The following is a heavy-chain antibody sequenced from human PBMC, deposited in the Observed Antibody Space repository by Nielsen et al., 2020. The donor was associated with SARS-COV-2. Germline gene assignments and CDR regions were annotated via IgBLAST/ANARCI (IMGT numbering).Heavy chain of an antibody. CDR3: AKDSAPAGYSSSWYWWFDP. J-gene: IGHJ5*02. D-gene: IGHD6-13*01. CDR1: GFTFDDYA. Sequence: GGSLRLSCAASGFTFDDYAMHWVRQAPGKGLEWVSGISWNSGSIGYADSVKGRFTISRDNAKNSLYLQMNSLRAEDTALYYCAKDSAPAGYSSSWYWWFDPWGQGTLITVSS. CDR2: ISWNSGSI. V-gene: IGHV3-9*01.